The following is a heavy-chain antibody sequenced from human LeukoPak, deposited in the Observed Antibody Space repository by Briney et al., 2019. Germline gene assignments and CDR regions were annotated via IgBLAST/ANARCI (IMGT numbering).Heavy chain of an antibody. CDR3: AKEAMPTVTTDYFDY. V-gene: IGHV3-23*01. CDR1: GFTFITFA. CDR2: IFPSGGEI. Sequence: GSLILSCAASGFTFITFAMIWVRQPPGQGLEWVSSIFPSGGEIHYADSVKGRFTISRDNSKNTLYLQMNSLRAEDTAVYYCAKEAMPTVTTDYFDYWGQGTLVTVSS. J-gene: IGHJ4*02. D-gene: IGHD4-17*01.